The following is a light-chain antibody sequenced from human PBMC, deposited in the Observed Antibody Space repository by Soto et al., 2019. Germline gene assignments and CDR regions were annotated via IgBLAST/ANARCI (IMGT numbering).Light chain of an antibody. Sequence: DIVMTQSPLSLPVTPGEPASISCRSSQSLLHSNGYNYLDWYLQKPGQSPQLMIYLGSNRAYGVADRLSGRGSGTDCTLKISRVEAEDVGVYYCMQALQTSYTFGQGTKLEIK. J-gene: IGKJ2*01. V-gene: IGKV2-28*01. CDR2: LGS. CDR3: MQALQTSYT. CDR1: QSLLHSNGYNY.